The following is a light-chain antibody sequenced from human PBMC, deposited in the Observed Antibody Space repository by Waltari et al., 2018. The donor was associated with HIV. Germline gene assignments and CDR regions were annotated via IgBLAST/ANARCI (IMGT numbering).Light chain of an antibody. CDR2: DNT. J-gene: IGLJ2*01. V-gene: IGLV1-40*01. Sequence: QSVLTQPPSVSGAPGQRVTISCTGNSSNIAAGYDVHWYQQLPGKAPKLLISDNTNRPSGVPDRFSGSKSGTSASLAITGLRAEDEADYYCQSYPASLTVSLIFGGGTRLTVL. CDR1: SSNIAAGYD. CDR3: QSYPASLTVSLI.